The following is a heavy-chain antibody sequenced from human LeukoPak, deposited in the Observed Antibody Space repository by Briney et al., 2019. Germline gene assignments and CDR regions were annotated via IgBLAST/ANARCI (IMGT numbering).Heavy chain of an antibody. CDR2: IWYDGSNK. CDR1: GFTFSSYG. Sequence: GRSLRLSCAASGFTFSSYGMHWVRQAPGKGLEWVAVIWYDGSNKYYADSVKGRFTISRDNSKNTLYLQMNSLRAEDTAVYYCARDSCSGGSCYLGYWGQGTLVTVSS. V-gene: IGHV3-33*01. J-gene: IGHJ4*02. CDR3: ARDSCSGGSCYLGY. D-gene: IGHD2-15*01.